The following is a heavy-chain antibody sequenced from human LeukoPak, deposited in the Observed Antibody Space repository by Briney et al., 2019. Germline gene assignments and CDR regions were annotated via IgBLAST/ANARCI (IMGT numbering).Heavy chain of an antibody. Sequence: GGPLRLSRAASGFTFSSYWMNWVRQAPGKGLEWVANIKQDGNEKHYEDSVKGRFSISRDNAKNSLYLQMDSLRAEDTAVYYCAKEGAYPIITYDSWGQGALVTVSS. J-gene: IGHJ5*01. CDR1: GFTFSSYW. D-gene: IGHD3-10*01. V-gene: IGHV3-7*01. CDR3: AKEGAYPIITYDS. CDR2: IKQDGNEK.